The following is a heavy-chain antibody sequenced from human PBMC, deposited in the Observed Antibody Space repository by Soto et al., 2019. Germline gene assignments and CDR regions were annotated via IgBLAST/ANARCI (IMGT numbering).Heavy chain of an antibody. J-gene: IGHJ6*04. Sequence: PGGSLRLSCAASGFTFSSYAMNWVRQAPGKGLEWVSGISGSGGSTYYADSVKGRFTISRDNSKNTLYLQMNSLRAEDTAVYYCAKGGNYDFWSGLDVWGKGTTVTVSS. CDR1: GFTFSSYA. CDR3: AKGGNYDFWSGLDV. D-gene: IGHD3-3*01. CDR2: ISGSGGST. V-gene: IGHV3-23*01.